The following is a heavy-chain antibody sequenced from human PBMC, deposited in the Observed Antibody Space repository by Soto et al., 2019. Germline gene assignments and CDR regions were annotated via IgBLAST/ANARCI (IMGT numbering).Heavy chain of an antibody. J-gene: IGHJ6*02. CDR2: IIPIFGTA. CDR3: AKVRYRSPMGYYYGMDV. V-gene: IGHV1-69*13. CDR1: RVAFSKFI. Sequence: SVKVSCKASRVAFSKFIVTWVRQAPGLGLEWVGGIIPIFGTANYAQKFQGRVTITADESTSTSYMEVNNLRSEDTAVYCCAKVRYRSPMGYYYGMDVWGQGTTVTVSS. D-gene: IGHD6-19*01.